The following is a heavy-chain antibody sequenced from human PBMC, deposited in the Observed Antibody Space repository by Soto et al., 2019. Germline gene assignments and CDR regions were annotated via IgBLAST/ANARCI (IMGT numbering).Heavy chain of an antibody. J-gene: IGHJ6*02. V-gene: IGHV3-15*01. CDR3: RTDIGLYGLDI. Sequence: EVQLVESGGGLVKAGESLRLSCAASGLSFTTAWMSWVRQAPGKGLEWVGRIKSETDGGTTDYAAPVKGRFTISRDDSRNPLYLQMNSLKTEDTAHYYCRTDIGLYGLDICGQGTTVTLSS. D-gene: IGHD3-10*01. CDR1: GLSFTTAW. CDR2: IKSETDGGTT.